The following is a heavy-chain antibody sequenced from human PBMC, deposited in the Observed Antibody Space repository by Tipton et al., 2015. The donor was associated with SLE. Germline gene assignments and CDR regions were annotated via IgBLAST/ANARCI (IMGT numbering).Heavy chain of an antibody. CDR2: IYPGDSDT. CDR3: ARSIGYGAGTYYNAFDY. V-gene: IGHV5-51*03. CDR1: GYSFISYW. J-gene: IGHJ4*02. D-gene: IGHD3-10*01. Sequence: QLVQSGAEVRKPGESLKISCQGSGYSFISYWIGWVRQMPGKGLEWMGIIYPGDSDTRYSPSFQGQVTISADKSINTVYLQWSSLRASDTAMYYCARSIGYGAGTYYNAFDYWGQGTLVTVSS.